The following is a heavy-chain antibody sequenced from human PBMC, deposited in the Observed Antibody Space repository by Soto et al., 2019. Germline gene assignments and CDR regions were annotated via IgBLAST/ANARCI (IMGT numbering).Heavy chain of an antibody. Sequence: EVQLVESGGGLVQPAGSLRLSCAASGFTFSSYWMHWVRQAPGKGLVWVSRINSDGSSSSYADSVRGRFTISRVNAKNTLYLQMNSLRAEDTAVYYCARGSGYSGIAAAGPDSWGQGTLVTVSS. CDR2: INSDGSSS. J-gene: IGHJ4*02. CDR1: GFTFSSYW. V-gene: IGHV3-74*01. D-gene: IGHD6-13*01. CDR3: ARGSGYSGIAAAGPDS.